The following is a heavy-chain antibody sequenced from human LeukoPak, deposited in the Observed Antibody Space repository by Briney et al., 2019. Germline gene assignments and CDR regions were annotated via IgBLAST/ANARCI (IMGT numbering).Heavy chain of an antibody. Sequence: SETLSLTCSVSGGSITTNNYYWGWIRQPPGKGLERIGGIYYSGSTYYNPSLKSRVTISVDTSEHQFSLKLSSVTAADTAIYYCARQFGYSYGHFDYWGQGTLVTVSS. V-gene: IGHV4-39*01. CDR3: ARQFGYSYGHFDY. D-gene: IGHD5-18*01. J-gene: IGHJ4*02. CDR1: GGSITTNNYY. CDR2: IYYSGST.